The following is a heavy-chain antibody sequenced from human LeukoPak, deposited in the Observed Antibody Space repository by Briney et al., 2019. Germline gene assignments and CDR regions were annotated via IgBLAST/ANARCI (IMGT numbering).Heavy chain of an antibody. D-gene: IGHD2-21*01. V-gene: IGHV4-61*02. CDR2: IYTSGST. CDR3: AGSAYCGGDCYSLPPGY. Sequence: TSETLSLTCTVSGGSISSGSYYWSWIRQPAGKGLEWIGRIYTSGSTNYNPSLKSRVTISVDTSKNQFSLKLSSVTAADTAVYYCAGSAYCGGDCYSLPPGYWGQGTLVTVSS. J-gene: IGHJ4*02. CDR1: GGSISSGSYY.